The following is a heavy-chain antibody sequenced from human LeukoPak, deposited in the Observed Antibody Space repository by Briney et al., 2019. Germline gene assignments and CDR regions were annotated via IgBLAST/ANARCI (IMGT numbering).Heavy chain of an antibody. Sequence: GGSLRLSCAASGFTFSSYSMNWVRQAPGKGLEWVSYISSSSSTIYYADSVKGRFTISRDNAKNSLYLQMNSLRAEDTAVYYCARDRCSSTSCGFDYWGQGTLVTVSS. D-gene: IGHD2-2*01. CDR1: GFTFSSYS. J-gene: IGHJ4*02. V-gene: IGHV3-48*01. CDR2: ISSSSSTI. CDR3: ARDRCSSTSCGFDY.